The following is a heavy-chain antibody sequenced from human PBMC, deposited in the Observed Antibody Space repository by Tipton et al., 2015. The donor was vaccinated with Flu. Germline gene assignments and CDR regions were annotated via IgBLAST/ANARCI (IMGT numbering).Heavy chain of an antibody. D-gene: IGHD5-12*01. CDR2: ISGSGATT. V-gene: IGHV3-23*01. J-gene: IGHJ4*02. CDR3: ARGGRVTTRGVDY. CDR1: GFTFNTYS. Sequence: SLRLSCTASGFTFNTYSMYWVRQAPGKGLQWVSVISGSGATTYYADSVKGRFTISRDNSKNILYLQMNSLRAEDTATYFCARGGRVTTRGVDYWGQGTLVPVSS.